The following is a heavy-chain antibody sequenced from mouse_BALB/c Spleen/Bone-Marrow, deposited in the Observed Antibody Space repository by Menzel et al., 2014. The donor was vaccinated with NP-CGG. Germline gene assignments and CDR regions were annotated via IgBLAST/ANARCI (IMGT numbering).Heavy chain of an antibody. CDR2: IHYSGNT. Sequence: DVQLVESGPDLVKPSQSLSLTCTVTAYSITSGYGWHWIRQFPGNKLDLLGYIHYSGNTNYNPSLKSRISITRDTSKNQFFLQLNSVTTEDTATYYCVREDRYEAYFPYWGQGTLVTVSA. J-gene: IGHJ3*01. CDR3: VREDRYEAYFPY. V-gene: IGHV3-1*02. D-gene: IGHD2-14*01. CDR1: AYSITSGYG.